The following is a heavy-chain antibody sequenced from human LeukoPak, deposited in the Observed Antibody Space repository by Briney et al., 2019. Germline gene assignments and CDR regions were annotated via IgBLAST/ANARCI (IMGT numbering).Heavy chain of an antibody. J-gene: IGHJ3*02. CDR2: IYSSGRT. CDR1: GGSISSYY. CDR3: ARRRGAHTANALDI. Sequence: SETLSLTCTVSGGSISSYYWSSIRQPPGKGLEWIGYIYSSGRTNYNPSLKSRVTISVDTSKNQFSLKLSSVAAADTAVYYCARRRGAHTANALDIWGQGTMVTVSS. D-gene: IGHD3-10*01. V-gene: IGHV4-59*08.